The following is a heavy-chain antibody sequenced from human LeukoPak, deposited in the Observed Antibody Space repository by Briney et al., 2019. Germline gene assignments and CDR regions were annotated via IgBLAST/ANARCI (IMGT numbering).Heavy chain of an antibody. V-gene: IGHV4-38-2*02. CDR2: IYQSGHT. Sequence: SETLSLTCTVSGYSLSNGYYWGWIRQPPGKGLEWIGSIYQSGHTYYNPSLKSRVTMSVDTSKNQFSLKLSSMTAADTAVYYCARQVATKGEWAFDIWGQGTMATVSS. CDR1: GYSLSNGYY. CDR3: ARQVATKGEWAFDI. D-gene: IGHD5-12*01. J-gene: IGHJ3*02.